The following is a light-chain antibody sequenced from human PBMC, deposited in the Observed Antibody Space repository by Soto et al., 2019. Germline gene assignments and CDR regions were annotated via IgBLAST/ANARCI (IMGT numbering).Light chain of an antibody. CDR2: SAS. Sequence: EIVMTQSPATLSVSPGERATFSCRASQSVSSNLAWYQQKPGQAPRLLMYSASTRATGIPARFSGSGSGTEFTLTINSLQSEDFAVYYCQQYHNWPPAWTFGQGTKVDIK. CDR3: QQYHNWPPAWT. J-gene: IGKJ1*01. CDR1: QSVSSN. V-gene: IGKV3-15*01.